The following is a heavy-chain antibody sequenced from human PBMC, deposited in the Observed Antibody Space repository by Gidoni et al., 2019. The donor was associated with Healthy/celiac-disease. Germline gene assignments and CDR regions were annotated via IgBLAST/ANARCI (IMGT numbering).Heavy chain of an antibody. J-gene: IGHJ4*02. CDR3: TRDHLQKWLLDLDFDY. CDR2: IRSKAYGGTT. V-gene: IGHV3-49*04. D-gene: IGHD3-3*01. CDR1: GFTFGDYA. Sequence: EVQLVESGGGLVQPGRSLRLSCTASGFTFGDYAMSWVRQAPGKGLEWVGFIRSKAYGGTTEYAASVKGRFTISRDDSKSIAYLQMNSLKTEDTAVYYCTRDHLQKWLLDLDFDYWGQGTLVTVSS.